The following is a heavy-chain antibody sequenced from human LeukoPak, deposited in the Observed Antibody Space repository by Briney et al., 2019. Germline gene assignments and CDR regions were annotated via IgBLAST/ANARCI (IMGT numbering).Heavy chain of an antibody. V-gene: IGHV3-30*03. J-gene: IGHJ4*02. CDR1: GFTFSSYS. D-gene: IGHD3-22*01. CDR3: ARASYYYDSSGYYYSNLDY. Sequence: PGGSLRLSCAASGFTFSSYSMNWVRQAPGKGLEWVAVISYDGSNKYYADSVKGRFTISRDNSKNTLYLQMNSLRAEDTAVYYCARASYYYDSSGYYYSNLDYWGQGTLVTVSS. CDR2: ISYDGSNK.